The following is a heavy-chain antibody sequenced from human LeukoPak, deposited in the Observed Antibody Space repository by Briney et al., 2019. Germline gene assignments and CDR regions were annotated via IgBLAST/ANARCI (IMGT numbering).Heavy chain of an antibody. V-gene: IGHV4-59*01. CDR2: IYYSGIT. CDR1: GGSISSYY. Sequence: SETLSLTCTVSGGSISSYYWSWLRQPPGKGLEWIGFIYYSGITDYNPSLKSRVTISVDTSKNQFSLKLSSVTAADTAVYYCTRVRALSYYDSSGDLYYFQYWGQGTLVTVSS. D-gene: IGHD3-22*01. CDR3: TRVRALSYYDSSGDLYYFQY. J-gene: IGHJ4*02.